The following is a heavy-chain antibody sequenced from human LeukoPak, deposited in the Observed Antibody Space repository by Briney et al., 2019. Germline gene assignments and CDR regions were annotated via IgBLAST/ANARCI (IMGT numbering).Heavy chain of an antibody. CDR1: GYTFSDYD. J-gene: IGHJ4*02. V-gene: IGHV1-8*01. CDR3: ARNSGLADY. CDR2: MNPNSGNT. Sequence: ASVKVSCTASGYTFSDYDISWVRQATGQGLEWMGWMNPNSGNTGYAEKFQGRVTMTRDTSTNTAYMELTSLTSEDTAVYYCARNSGLADYWGQGTLVTVAS. D-gene: IGHD5-12*01.